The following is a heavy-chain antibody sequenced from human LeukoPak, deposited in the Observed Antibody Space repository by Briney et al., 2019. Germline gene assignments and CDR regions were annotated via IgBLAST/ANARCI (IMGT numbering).Heavy chain of an antibody. CDR1: GFTVSSNY. J-gene: IGHJ4*02. V-gene: IGHV3-53*01. D-gene: IGHD3-3*01. Sequence: GGSLRLSCAASGFTVSSNYMSWVRQAPGKGLEWVSVIYSGGSTYYADSVKGRFTISRDNSKNTLYLQMNSLRAEDTAVYYCARASVRFLEWLGAPDYWGQGTLVTVSS. CDR3: ARASVRFLEWLGAPDY. CDR2: IYSGGST.